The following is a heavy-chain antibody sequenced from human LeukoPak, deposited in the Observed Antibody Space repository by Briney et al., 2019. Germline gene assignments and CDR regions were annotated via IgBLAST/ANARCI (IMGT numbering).Heavy chain of an antibody. CDR2: IYSDGDT. CDR3: ARYSGVWSNYFDH. Sequence: TGGSLRLSCAASGFTVSSNYMSWVRQAPGKGLEWVSIIYSDGDTYYADSVKGRFTISRDNSKNTLYLQMNSLRAEDTAVYYCARYSGVWSNYFDHWGQGTLVTVSS. J-gene: IGHJ4*02. V-gene: IGHV3-66*01. D-gene: IGHD5-12*01. CDR1: GFTVSSNY.